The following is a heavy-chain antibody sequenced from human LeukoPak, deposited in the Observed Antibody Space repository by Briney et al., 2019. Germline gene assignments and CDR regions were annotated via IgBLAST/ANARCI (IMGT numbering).Heavy chain of an antibody. D-gene: IGHD2-21*02. J-gene: IGHJ4*02. CDR1: GGSISANY. CDR3: AKGNCGGDCYSNYFDY. CDR2: IYSSGST. Sequence: SETLSLTCTVSGGSISANYWIWMRQPAGKGLEYIGRIYSSGSTNYNPSLKSRVTMSVDTSKNQFSLKLSSVTAADTAVYYCAKGNCGGDCYSNYFDYWGQGTLVTVSS. V-gene: IGHV4-4*07.